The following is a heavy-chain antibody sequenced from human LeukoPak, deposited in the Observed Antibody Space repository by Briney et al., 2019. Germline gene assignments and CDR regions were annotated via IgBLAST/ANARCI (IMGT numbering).Heavy chain of an antibody. D-gene: IGHD4-23*01. Sequence: GGSLRPSCAASGFTFSSYWMSWVRQAPGKGLEWVANIKQDGSEKYYVDSVKGRFTISRDNAKNSLYLQMNSLRAEDTAVYYCARATYGGNYYFDYWGRGTLVTVSS. CDR3: ARATYGGNYYFDY. J-gene: IGHJ4*02. CDR2: IKQDGSEK. CDR1: GFTFSSYW. V-gene: IGHV3-7*01.